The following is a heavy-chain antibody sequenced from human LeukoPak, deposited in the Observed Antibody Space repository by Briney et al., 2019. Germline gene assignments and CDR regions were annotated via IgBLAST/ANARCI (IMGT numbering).Heavy chain of an antibody. CDR3: AGLMVRGVIVY. CDR1: GGSISRSNW. D-gene: IGHD3-10*01. V-gene: IGHV4-4*02. Sequence: PSETLSLTCAVSGGSISRSNWWSWVRQPPGKGQEWIGEIYHSGSTNYNPSLKSRVTISVDKSKNQFSLKLSSVTAADTAVYYCAGLMVRGVIVYWGQGTLVTVSS. CDR2: IYHSGST. J-gene: IGHJ4*02.